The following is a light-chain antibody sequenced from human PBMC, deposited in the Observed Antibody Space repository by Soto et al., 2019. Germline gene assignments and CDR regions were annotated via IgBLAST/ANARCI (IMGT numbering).Light chain of an antibody. V-gene: IGLV2-14*01. CDR1: SSDVGRYNY. CDR2: EVS. J-gene: IGLJ3*02. Sequence: QAASVSGSPGQSLTISCTGTSSDVGRYNYVSWYQQHPGKAPKLMIYEVSNRPSGVSNRFSGSKSGKTASLTISGLQAEDEADYYCSSYTSSSTRVFGGGTKLTVL. CDR3: SSYTSSSTRV.